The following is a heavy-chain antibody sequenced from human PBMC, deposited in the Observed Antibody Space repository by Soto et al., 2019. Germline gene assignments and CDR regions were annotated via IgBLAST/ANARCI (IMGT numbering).Heavy chain of an antibody. CDR3: SRDDDGTTTYDGFGP. Sequence: QVQLVQSGAEVKKPGASVKVSCKASGYTFTGYYIHWVRQAPGQGLEWMGWINPNSGGTNYVEKFQGRVTMTRDTSISRAYMELSWLRSDDTAVYYCSRDDDGTTTYDGFGPWGQGTLVTVCS. CDR2: INPNSGGT. J-gene: IGHJ5*02. D-gene: IGHD4-4*01. CDR1: GYTFTGYY. V-gene: IGHV1-2*02.